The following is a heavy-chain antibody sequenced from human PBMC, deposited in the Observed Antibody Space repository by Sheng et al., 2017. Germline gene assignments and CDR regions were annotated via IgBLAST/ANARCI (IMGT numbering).Heavy chain of an antibody. V-gene: IGHV3-33*01. Sequence: QVQLVESGGGVVQPGRSLRLSCAASGFTFSSYGMHWVRQAPGKGLEWVAVIWYDGSNKYYADSVKGRFTISRDNSKNTLYLQMNSLRAEDTAXYYCAALHLTHDYWGQGTLVTVSS. J-gene: IGHJ4*02. CDR3: AALHLTHDY. CDR1: GFTFSSYG. CDR2: IWYDGSNK.